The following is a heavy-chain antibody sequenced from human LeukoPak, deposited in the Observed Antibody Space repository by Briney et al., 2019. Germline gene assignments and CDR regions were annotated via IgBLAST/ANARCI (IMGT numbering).Heavy chain of an antibody. V-gene: IGHV6-1*01. CDR3: ARQEDVHPIYGPRTYFDY. D-gene: IGHD2-15*01. Sequence: SQTLSLTCAISGDSVSSNSAAWNWIRQSPSRGLEWLGRTYYRSKWYNDYAVSVKSRITINPDTSKNQFSLQLNSVTPEDTAVYYCARQEDVHPIYGPRTYFDYWGQGTLVTVSS. J-gene: IGHJ4*02. CDR2: TYYRSKWYN. CDR1: GDSVSSNSAA.